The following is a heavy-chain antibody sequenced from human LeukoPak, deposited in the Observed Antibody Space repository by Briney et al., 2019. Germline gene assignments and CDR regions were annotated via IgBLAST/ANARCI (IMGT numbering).Heavy chain of an antibody. CDR2: INTDGSTR. J-gene: IGHJ4*02. CDR1: GFNFSSYW. V-gene: IGHV3-74*01. Sequence: GGSLRLSCSASGFNFSSYWMHWVRQAPGKGLEWVSRINTDGSTRNYADSVKGRFTISRDNAKNTLFLPMNSLRAEDTAVYYCAREQEHIAGAKDYWGQGTLVTFSS. CDR3: AREQEHIAGAKDY. D-gene: IGHD6-13*01.